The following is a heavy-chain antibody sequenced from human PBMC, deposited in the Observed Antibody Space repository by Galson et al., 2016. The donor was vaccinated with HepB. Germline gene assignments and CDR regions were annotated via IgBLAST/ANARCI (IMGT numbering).Heavy chain of an antibody. Sequence: SLRLSCAGSGFTFSSYSFHWVRQAPGKGLEYVSGISSNGDTTYAAYSERGTFSMSRDNSKSILSLQMTNLRTEDTAVYYCVRGVSATGWDAVNYWGRGTLVTVST. CDR2: ISSNGDTT. V-gene: IGHV3-64D*08. J-gene: IGHJ4*02. D-gene: IGHD1-1*01. CDR3: VRGVSATGWDAVNY. CDR1: GFTFSSYS.